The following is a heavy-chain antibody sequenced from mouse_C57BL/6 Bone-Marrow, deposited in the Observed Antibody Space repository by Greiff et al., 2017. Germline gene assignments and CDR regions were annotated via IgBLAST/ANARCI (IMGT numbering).Heavy chain of an antibody. CDR1: GYAFTNYL. CDR3: AAHYGSSLDWFAY. D-gene: IGHD1-1*01. CDR2: INPGGGGT. V-gene: IGHV1-54*01. J-gene: IGHJ3*01. Sequence: VQLQQSGAELVRPGTSVKVSCKASGYAFTNYLIEWVKQRPGQGLEWIGVINPGGGGTNYNEKFKGKATLTADKSSSTAYMQLSSLTSEDSAVYFCAAHYGSSLDWFAYWGQGTLVTVSA.